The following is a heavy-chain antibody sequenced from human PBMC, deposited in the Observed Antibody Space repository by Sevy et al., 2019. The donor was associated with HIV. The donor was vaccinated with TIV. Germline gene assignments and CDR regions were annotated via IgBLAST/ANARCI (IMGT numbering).Heavy chain of an antibody. J-gene: IGHJ4*02. CDR1: GFTFGDYA. CDR2: IRSKAYGGTT. V-gene: IGHV3-49*03. CDR3: TRVNNWKAPDY. Sequence: GGSLRLSCTASGFTFGDYAMSWFRQAPGKGLEWVGFIRSKAYGGTTEYAASVKDRFTISRDDSKSIAYLQMNSLKTEDTAVYYCTRVNNWKAPDYWGQGTLVTVSS. D-gene: IGHD1-20*01.